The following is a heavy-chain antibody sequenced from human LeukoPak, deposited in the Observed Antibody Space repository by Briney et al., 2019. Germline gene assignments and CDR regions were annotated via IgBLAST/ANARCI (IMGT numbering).Heavy chain of an antibody. Sequence: SETLSLTCTVSGGSISSYYWSWIRQPPGKGLEWIGYIYYSGSTNYNPSLKSRVTISVDTSKNQFSLKLSSVTAADTAVYYCARAFDSSSWDRGHWFDPWGQGALVTVPS. CDR1: GGSISSYY. V-gene: IGHV4-59*01. CDR2: IYYSGST. CDR3: ARAFDSSSWDRGHWFDP. J-gene: IGHJ5*02. D-gene: IGHD6-13*01.